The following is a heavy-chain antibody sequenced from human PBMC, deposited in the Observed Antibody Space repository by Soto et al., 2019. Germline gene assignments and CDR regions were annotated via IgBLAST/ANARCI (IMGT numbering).Heavy chain of an antibody. V-gene: IGHV1-69*04. D-gene: IGHD3-10*01. J-gene: IGHJ4*02. CDR1: GGTFSSYT. CDR3: ARDLWFGESFRYYFDY. Sequence: GASVKVSCKASGGTFSSYTISWVRQAPGQGLEWMGRIIPILGIANYAQKFQGRVTITGDKSTSTAYMELSSLRSEDTAVYYCARDLWFGESFRYYFDYWAQGTLVTVSS. CDR2: IIPILGIA.